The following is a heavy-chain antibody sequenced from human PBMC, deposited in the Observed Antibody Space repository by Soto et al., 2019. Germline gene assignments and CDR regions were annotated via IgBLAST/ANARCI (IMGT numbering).Heavy chain of an antibody. CDR2: IYYSGST. CDR3: ARGRPQKGGYCSSTSCYSYYYYYMDV. Sequence: SETLSLTCTVSGGSISSYYWSWIRQPPGKGLEWIGCIYYSGSTNYNPSLKSRVTISVDTSKNQFSLKLSSVTAADTAVYYCARGRPQKGGYCSSTSCYSYYYYYMDVWGKGTTVTVSS. D-gene: IGHD2-2*01. J-gene: IGHJ6*03. V-gene: IGHV4-59*01. CDR1: GGSISSYY.